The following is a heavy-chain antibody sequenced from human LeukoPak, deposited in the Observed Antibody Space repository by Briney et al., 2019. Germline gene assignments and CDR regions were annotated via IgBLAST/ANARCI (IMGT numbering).Heavy chain of an antibody. J-gene: IGHJ4*02. Sequence: GGSLRLSCAASGFTFNFFWMTWVRQAPGKGLEWVANIKHDGSEKYYLDSVKGRFTISRDNANNSLFPQMNSLRAEDTALYYCARGLYYFDSWGQGTLVTVSS. V-gene: IGHV3-7*01. CDR3: ARGLYYFDS. CDR1: GFTFNFFW. CDR2: IKHDGSEK.